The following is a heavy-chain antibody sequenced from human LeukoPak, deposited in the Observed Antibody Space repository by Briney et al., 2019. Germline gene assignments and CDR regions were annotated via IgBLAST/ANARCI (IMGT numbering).Heavy chain of an antibody. D-gene: IGHD3-22*01. CDR3: ARVADYYDSSGYLHAEYFQH. V-gene: IGHV4-59*01. J-gene: IGHJ1*01. CDR1: GGSISSYY. CDR2: IYYSGST. Sequence: TSETLSLTCTVSGGSISSYYWSWIRQPPGKGLEWIGYIYYSGSTNYNPSLKSRVTISVDTSKNQFSLKLSSVTAADTAVYYCARVADYYDSSGYLHAEYFQHWGQGTLVTVSS.